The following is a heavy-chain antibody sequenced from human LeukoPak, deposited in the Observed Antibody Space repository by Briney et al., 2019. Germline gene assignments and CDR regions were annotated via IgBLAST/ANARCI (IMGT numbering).Heavy chain of an antibody. CDR3: ARQGVGRDGYNYGRSGDFQH. CDR1: GFTFSTYN. V-gene: IGHV3-48*01. J-gene: IGHJ1*01. Sequence: PGGSLRLSCAASGFTFSTYNMLWARQTPGKGLEWLFYINSGGSAVHYADSMKDRFTFSRDNAKNSLYLQMNSLRAEDTAVYYCARQGVGRDGYNYGRSGDFQHWGQGTLVTVSS. D-gene: IGHD5-24*01. CDR2: INSGGSAV.